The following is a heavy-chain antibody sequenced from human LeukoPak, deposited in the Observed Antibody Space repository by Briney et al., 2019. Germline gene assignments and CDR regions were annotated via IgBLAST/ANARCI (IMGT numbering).Heavy chain of an antibody. V-gene: IGHV4-39*01. CDR3: ARYGTVYSFDT. J-gene: IGHJ4*02. CDR2: VFHNGDT. D-gene: IGHD3-9*01. Sequence: SETLSLTCTVSGDSIIGSTYDRGRFRQPDWAWIRQPPGKGLEWIGNVFHNGDTRYNPSLESRVSISVDTSKNQFSLNLNFVTAADTALYYCARYGTVYSFDTWGQGPLVTVSS. CDR1: GDSIIGSTYD.